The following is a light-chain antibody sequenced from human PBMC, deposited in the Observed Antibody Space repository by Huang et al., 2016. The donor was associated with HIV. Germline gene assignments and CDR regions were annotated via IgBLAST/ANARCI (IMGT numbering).Light chain of an antibody. V-gene: IGKV1-39*01. CDR3: QQSYSTPWT. J-gene: IGKJ1*01. CDR2: AAS. Sequence: DIQLTQSPSSLSASVGDRVTITCRASQSISNSLNVYQLKPGKAPKLLIYAASSLQSGVPSRFRGSGSGTDFTLTISSLQPEDFATYYCQQSYSTPWTFGQGTKVEIK. CDR1: QSISNS.